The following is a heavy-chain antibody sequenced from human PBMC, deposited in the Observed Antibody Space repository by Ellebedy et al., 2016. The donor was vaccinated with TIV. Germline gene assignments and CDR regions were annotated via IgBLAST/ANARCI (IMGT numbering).Heavy chain of an antibody. Sequence: GGSLRLSCAASGFTFSSYWMSWVRQAPGKGLEWVANIKQDGSEKNYVDSVKGRFTISRDNAKNSLYLQMSSLRAEDTAVYYCASGYSSSSHWGYWGQGTLVTVSS. J-gene: IGHJ4*02. CDR3: ASGYSSSSHWGY. D-gene: IGHD6-6*01. CDR1: GFTFSSYW. CDR2: IKQDGSEK. V-gene: IGHV3-7*03.